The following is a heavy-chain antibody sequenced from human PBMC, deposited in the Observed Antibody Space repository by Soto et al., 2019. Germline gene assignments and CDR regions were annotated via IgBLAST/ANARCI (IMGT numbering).Heavy chain of an antibody. CDR1: GLTFSSSW. J-gene: IGHJ4*02. V-gene: IGHV3-74*01. CDR2: IKSDGSTT. CDR3: ARGPTGWYGYDY. Sequence: EVQLVESGGGLVQPGGSLRLSCAASGLTFSSSWMHWVRQAPGKGLEWVSRIKSDGSTTNYADSVKGRFTISRDNAKNTLWRPMNSLRAEDTAVYYCARGPTGWYGYDYWGQGTLVTVSS. D-gene: IGHD6-19*01.